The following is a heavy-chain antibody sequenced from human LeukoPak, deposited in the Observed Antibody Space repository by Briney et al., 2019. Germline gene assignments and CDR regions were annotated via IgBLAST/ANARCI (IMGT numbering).Heavy chain of an antibody. J-gene: IGHJ4*02. CDR1: GGSISSYY. V-gene: IGHV4-59*01. Sequence: SETLSLTCTVSGGSISSYYWSWIRQPPGKGLEWIGYIYYSGSTNYNPSLKSRVTISVDTSKNQFSLKLSSVTAADTAVYYCARDPDSSGWLDYWGQGTLVTVSS. D-gene: IGHD6-19*01. CDR2: IYYSGST. CDR3: ARDPDSSGWLDY.